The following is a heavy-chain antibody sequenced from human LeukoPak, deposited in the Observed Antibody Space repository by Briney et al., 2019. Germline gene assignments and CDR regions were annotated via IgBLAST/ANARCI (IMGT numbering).Heavy chain of an antibody. J-gene: IGHJ5*02. CDR2: ISNDGSNR. CDR3: ARGDFGVVITYSWFDP. D-gene: IGHD3-3*01. CDR1: GFTFSSYG. Sequence: GGSLRLSCAASGFTFSSYGMHWVRQAPGKGLEWVAVISNDGSNRYYADSVKGRFTISRDNSKNTLYLQMDSLRAEDTAVYYCARGDFGVVITYSWFDPWGQGTLVTVSS. V-gene: IGHV3-30*19.